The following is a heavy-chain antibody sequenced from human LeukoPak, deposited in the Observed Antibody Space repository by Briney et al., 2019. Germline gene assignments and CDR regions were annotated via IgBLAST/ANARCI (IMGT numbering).Heavy chain of an antibody. D-gene: IGHD6-13*01. J-gene: IGHJ4*02. Sequence: PGGSLRLSCAAPGFTFSSYSMNWVRQAPGKGLEWVSSISGTSSYIYYADSVKGRFTISRDNAKNPLYLQMNSLRAEDTAVYYCARAPGIAAANDYWGQGTLVTVSS. CDR1: GFTFSSYS. V-gene: IGHV3-21*01. CDR3: ARAPGIAAANDY. CDR2: ISGTSSYI.